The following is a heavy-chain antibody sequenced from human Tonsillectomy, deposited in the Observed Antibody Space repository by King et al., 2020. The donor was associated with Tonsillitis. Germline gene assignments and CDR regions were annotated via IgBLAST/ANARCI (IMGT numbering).Heavy chain of an antibody. CDR1: GGSISSYY. J-gene: IGHJ4*02. CDR2: IYHSGST. V-gene: IGHV4-59*08. CDR3: AGGVGATRFDY. Sequence: QLQESGPGLVKPSETLSLTCTVSGGSISSYYWTWIRQPPGKGLEWIGFIYHSGSTNYNPSLKSRVTISVDTSKNQFSLRLSSVTAADTAVYYCAGGVGATRFDYWGQGTPVTVSS. D-gene: IGHD1-26*01.